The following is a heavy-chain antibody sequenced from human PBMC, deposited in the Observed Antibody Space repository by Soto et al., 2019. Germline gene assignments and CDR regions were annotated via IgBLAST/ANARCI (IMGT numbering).Heavy chain of an antibody. J-gene: IGHJ6*02. CDR1: GFTFSNYA. V-gene: IGHV3-23*01. Sequence: GGSLRLSCGASGFTFSNYAMSWVRQAPGEGLQWVSSISARGDKTYYAVSVVGRFTISRDNSKNTLYLQMSSLRADDTAVYHCVKDWSGNSCPCMDVWGQGTTVTVSS. CDR2: ISARGDKT. CDR3: VKDWSGNSCPCMDV. D-gene: IGHD3-3*01.